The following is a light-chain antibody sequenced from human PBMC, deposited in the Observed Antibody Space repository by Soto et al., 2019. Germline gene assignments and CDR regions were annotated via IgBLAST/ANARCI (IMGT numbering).Light chain of an antibody. CDR3: QQFDSVPCT. Sequence: DIQMTQSPSSLSASVGDRVTITCQASQDINNYLIWYQHKPGKAPKLLIYDASTLGTGVSSRFSGGVSGTHFTFTISSLQPEDIATYYCQQFDSVPCTFGQGTKLELK. CDR1: QDINNY. CDR2: DAS. J-gene: IGKJ2*02. V-gene: IGKV1-33*01.